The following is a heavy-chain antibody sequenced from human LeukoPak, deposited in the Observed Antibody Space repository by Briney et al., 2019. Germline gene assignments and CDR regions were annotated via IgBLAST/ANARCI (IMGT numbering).Heavy chain of an antibody. CDR2: MNPNSGNT. CDR1: EYTFTSYD. Sequence: ASVKVSCKASEYTFTSYDINWVRQATGQGLEWMGRMNPNSGNTGYAQKFQGRVTMTRNTSIDTAYMELSSLRSEDTAVYYCARGPFARPNSVNLYGDLDYWGQGTLVTVSS. D-gene: IGHD4-17*01. V-gene: IGHV1-8*01. J-gene: IGHJ4*02. CDR3: ARGPFARPNSVNLYGDLDY.